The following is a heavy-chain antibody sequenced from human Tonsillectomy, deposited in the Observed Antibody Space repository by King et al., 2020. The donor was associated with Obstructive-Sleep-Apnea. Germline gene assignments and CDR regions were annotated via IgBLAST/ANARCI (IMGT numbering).Heavy chain of an antibody. D-gene: IGHD1-26*01. CDR3: ARHTGRRYYYYGMDV. CDR1: GGSISSYY. Sequence: QLQESGPGLVKPSETLSLTCNVSGGSISSYYWSWIRQPPGKGLEWIGYIYYSGSTNYNPSLKSRVTISVDTSKNQFSLKLSSVTAADTAVYYCARHTGRRYYYYGMDVWGQGTTVTVSS. V-gene: IGHV4-59*08. CDR2: IYYSGST. J-gene: IGHJ6*02.